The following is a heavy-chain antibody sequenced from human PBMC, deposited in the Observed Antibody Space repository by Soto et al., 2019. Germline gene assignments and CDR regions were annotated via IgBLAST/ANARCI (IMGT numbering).Heavy chain of an antibody. V-gene: IGHV4-59*01. CDR3: ARVDWEPQYYYYGMDV. CDR1: GGSISSYY. D-gene: IGHD1-26*01. CDR2: IYYSGST. J-gene: IGHJ6*02. Sequence: PSETMSLTCAVAGGSISSYYGSWILQPPGKGLEWIGYIYYSGSTNYNPSLKSRVTISVDTSKNQFSLKLSSVTAADTAVYYCARVDWEPQYYYYGMDVWGQGTTVTVSS.